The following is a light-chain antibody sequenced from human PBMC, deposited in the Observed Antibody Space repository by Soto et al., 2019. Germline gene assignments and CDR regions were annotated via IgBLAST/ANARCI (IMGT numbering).Light chain of an antibody. CDR2: SNN. CDR3: AAWDDSLSVV. V-gene: IGLV1-47*02. Sequence: QSVLTQPPSASGTPGQRVTISCSGSSSNIGSNYVYWYQQLPGTAPKLLIYSNNRRPSGVPDRFSGSKSGTSASLAISGLQSEDEADYYCAAWDDSLSVVFGGGTKLTVL. CDR1: SSNIGSNY. J-gene: IGLJ2*01.